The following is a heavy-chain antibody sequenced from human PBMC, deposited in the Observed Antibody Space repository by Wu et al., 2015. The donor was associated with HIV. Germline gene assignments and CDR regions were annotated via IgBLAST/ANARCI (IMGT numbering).Heavy chain of an antibody. CDR2: INPNSGGT. CDR3: ATFALYDSSGYGLDY. CDR1: GYTFTGYY. V-gene: IGHV1-2*02. Sequence: QVQLVQSGAEVKKPGASVKVSCKASGYTFTGYYMHWVRQAPGQGLEWMGWINPNSGGTNYAQKFQGRVTMTRDTSISTAYMELSRLRSDDTAVYYCATFALYDSSGYGLDYWGPGNAGHRLL. D-gene: IGHD3-22*01. J-gene: IGHJ4*02.